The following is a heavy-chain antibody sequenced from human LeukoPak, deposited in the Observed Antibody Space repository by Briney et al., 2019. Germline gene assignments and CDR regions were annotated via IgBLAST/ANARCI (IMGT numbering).Heavy chain of an antibody. CDR3: AREPEY. D-gene: IGHD1-14*01. Sequence: PSETLSLTCTVSGGSISTYFWSWIRQPPGKGLEWIGCIDSSGSTHYNPSLKSRVIISVDTSKNQFSLKLKSVTAADTAVYYCAREPEYWGQGTLAAVSS. CDR1: GGSISTYF. CDR2: IDSSGST. J-gene: IGHJ4*02. V-gene: IGHV4-59*08.